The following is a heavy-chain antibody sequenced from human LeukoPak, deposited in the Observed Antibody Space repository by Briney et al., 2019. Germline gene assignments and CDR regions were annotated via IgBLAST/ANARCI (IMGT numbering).Heavy chain of an antibody. D-gene: IGHD1-26*01. J-gene: IGHJ4*02. Sequence: GGSLRLSCAVSGFTFSSYGMHWVRQAPGKGLEWVAVIWYDGSKKYYADSVKGRFTISRDNSKNTLYLQMNSLRADDTAVNYCARARSGSFAPIDYWGQGTLVTVSS. CDR2: IWYDGSKK. CDR3: ARARSGSFAPIDY. CDR1: GFTFSSYG. V-gene: IGHV3-33*08.